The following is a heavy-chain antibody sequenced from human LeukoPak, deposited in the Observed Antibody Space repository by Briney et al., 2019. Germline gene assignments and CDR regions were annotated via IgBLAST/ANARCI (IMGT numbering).Heavy chain of an antibody. Sequence: SVKVSCKASGGTFSSYAISWVRQAPGQGLEWMGGIIPIFGTANYAQKFQGRVTITADESTSTAYMELSSLRSEDTAVYYCARDPMDAGVSVDYSDYWGQGTLVTVSS. CDR3: ARDPMDAGVSVDYSDY. V-gene: IGHV1-69*13. D-gene: IGHD5/OR15-5a*01. CDR2: IIPIFGTA. J-gene: IGHJ4*02. CDR1: GGTFSSYA.